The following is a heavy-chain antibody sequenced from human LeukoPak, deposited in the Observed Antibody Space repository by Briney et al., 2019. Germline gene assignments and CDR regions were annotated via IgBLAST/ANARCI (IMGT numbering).Heavy chain of an antibody. CDR3: ATGRPYSSSSALDY. CDR2: ISWNSGSI. D-gene: IGHD6-6*01. J-gene: IGHJ4*02. V-gene: IGHV3-9*01. CDR1: GFTFDDYA. Sequence: QTGGSLRLSCAASGFTFDDYAMHWVRQAPGKGLEWVSGISWNSGSIGYADSVKGRFTISRDNAKNSLYLQMNSLRAEDTALYYCATGRPYSSSSALDYWGQGTLVTVSS.